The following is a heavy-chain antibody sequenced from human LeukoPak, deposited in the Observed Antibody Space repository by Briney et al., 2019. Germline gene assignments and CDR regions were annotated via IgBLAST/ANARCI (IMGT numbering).Heavy chain of an antibody. V-gene: IGHV3-23*01. CDR1: GYTFTSYY. D-gene: IGHD3-22*01. CDR3: AKNPLTMIRGREAYYFDY. J-gene: IGHJ4*02. CDR2: ISGSGGST. Sequence: SCKASGYTFTSYYMHWVRQAPGKGLEWVSAISGSGGSTYYADSVKGRFTISRDNSKNTLYLQMNSLRAEDTAVYYCAKNPLTMIRGREAYYFDYWGQGTLVTVSS.